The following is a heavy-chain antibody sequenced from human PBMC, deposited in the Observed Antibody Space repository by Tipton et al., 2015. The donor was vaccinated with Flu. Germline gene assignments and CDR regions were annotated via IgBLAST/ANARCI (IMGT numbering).Heavy chain of an antibody. V-gene: IGHV3-30*18. D-gene: IGHD3-22*01. Sequence: SLRLSCAASGFTFSRYGMHWVRQAPGKGLEWVAFITYDGSSKYYADSVKGRLTISRDNSKNTLHLQMDYLRADDTAAYYCAKDRDCSGYYLGGFDSWGQGTLVTVSS. J-gene: IGHJ4*02. CDR1: GFTFSRYG. CDR2: ITYDGSSK. CDR3: AKDRDCSGYYLGGFDS.